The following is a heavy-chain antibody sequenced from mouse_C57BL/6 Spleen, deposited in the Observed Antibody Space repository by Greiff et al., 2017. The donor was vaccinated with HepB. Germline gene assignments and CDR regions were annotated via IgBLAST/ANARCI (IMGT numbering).Heavy chain of an antibody. V-gene: IGHV1-54*01. Sequence: QVQLQQSGAELVRPGTSVKVSCKASGYAFTNYLIEWVKQRPGQGLEWIGVINPGSGGTNYNEKFKGKATLTADKSSSTAYMQLSSLTSEDSAVYFWARVDSSGYVGYAMDYWGQGTSVTVSS. D-gene: IGHD3-2*02. CDR2: INPGSGGT. J-gene: IGHJ4*01. CDR3: ARVDSSGYVGYAMDY. CDR1: GYAFTNYL.